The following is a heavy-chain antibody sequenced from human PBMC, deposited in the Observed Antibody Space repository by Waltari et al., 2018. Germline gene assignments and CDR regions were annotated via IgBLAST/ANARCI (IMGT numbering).Heavy chain of an antibody. D-gene: IGHD6-13*01. CDR1: GYTFTGYY. Sequence: QVQLVQSGAEVKKPGASVKVSCKASGYTFTGYYMHWVRQAPGQGLEWMGWIKPNSGGTIYAQKLQGWVTISVDTSKNQFSLKLSSVTAADTAVYYCARGKGSSSWGDAFDIWGQGTMVIVSS. V-gene: IGHV1-2*04. J-gene: IGHJ3*02. CDR2: IKPNSGGT. CDR3: ARGKGSSSWGDAFDI.